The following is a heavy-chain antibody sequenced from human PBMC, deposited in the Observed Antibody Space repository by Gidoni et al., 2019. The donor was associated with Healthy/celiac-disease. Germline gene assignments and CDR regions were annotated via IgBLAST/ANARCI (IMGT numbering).Heavy chain of an antibody. D-gene: IGHD6-13*01. V-gene: IGHV3-11*01. Sequence: QVQLVESGGGLVKPGGSLRLSCAASGFTFSDYYMSWIRQAPGKGLEWVSYISSSGSTIYYADSVKGRFTISRDDAKNSLYLQMNSLRAEDTAVYYCARTPVTNSIAAAGTPRFDYWGQGTLVTVSS. J-gene: IGHJ4*02. CDR1: GFTFSDYY. CDR2: ISSSGSTI. CDR3: ARTPVTNSIAAAGTPRFDY.